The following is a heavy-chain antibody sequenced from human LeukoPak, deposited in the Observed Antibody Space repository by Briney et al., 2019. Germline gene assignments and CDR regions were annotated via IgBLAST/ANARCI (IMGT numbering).Heavy chain of an antibody. Sequence: ASVKVSCKAPGGIFSIDAISWVRQAPGQGLEWMGRINPLLEIAHYAQNFQGRVTITADKSTNTAYMELSRLRSEDPAVYYCAVDLDGSLTPSAFDTWAMGQWSPSLQ. D-gene: IGHD1-26*01. V-gene: IGHV1-69*04. J-gene: IGHJ3*02. CDR1: GGIFSIDA. CDR2: INPLLEIA. CDR3: AVDLDGSLTPSAFDT.